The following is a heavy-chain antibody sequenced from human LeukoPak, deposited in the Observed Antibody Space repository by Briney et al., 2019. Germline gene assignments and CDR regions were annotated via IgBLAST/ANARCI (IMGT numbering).Heavy chain of an antibody. J-gene: IGHJ4*02. CDR2: IYYSGST. V-gene: IGHV4-59*12. CDR1: GGSISDYY. D-gene: IGHD1-26*01. CDR3: ARDSKGELLAGSFDY. Sequence: SETLSLTCTVSGGSISDYYWNWIRQPPGKGLEWIGYIYYSGSTNYNPSLKSRVTISVDTSKNQFSLKLSSVTAADTAVYYCARDSKGELLAGSFDYWGQGTLVTVSS.